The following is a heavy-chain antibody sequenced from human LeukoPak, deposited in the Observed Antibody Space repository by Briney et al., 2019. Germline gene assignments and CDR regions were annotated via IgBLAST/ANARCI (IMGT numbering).Heavy chain of an antibody. CDR1: GGIFSSYA. D-gene: IGHD1-1*01. CDR2: IIPIFGTA. Sequence: SVKVSCKASGGIFSSYAISWVRQAPGQGLEWMGGIIPIFGTANYAQKFQGRVAITADDSTSTAYMELSSLRSEDTAVYYCARQPMPRSTFDYWGQGTLVTVSS. J-gene: IGHJ4*02. CDR3: ARQPMPRSTFDY. V-gene: IGHV1-69*13.